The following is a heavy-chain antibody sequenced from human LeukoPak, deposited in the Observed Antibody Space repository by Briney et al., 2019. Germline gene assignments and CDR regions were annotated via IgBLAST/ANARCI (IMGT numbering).Heavy chain of an antibody. V-gene: IGHV4-39*02. J-gene: IGHJ5*02. CDR3: ARLYFDFLSGYLDH. Sequence: PSETQSLTCTVSGGSITTHDNYWGWIRQPPGKGLEWIGSISHSGNTHYSPSLQSRVTMSADTSRNNFSLKLSSVTAADTAVYYCARLYFDFLSGYLDHWGQGTLVTVSS. CDR1: GGSITTHDNY. CDR2: ISHSGNT. D-gene: IGHD3-3*01.